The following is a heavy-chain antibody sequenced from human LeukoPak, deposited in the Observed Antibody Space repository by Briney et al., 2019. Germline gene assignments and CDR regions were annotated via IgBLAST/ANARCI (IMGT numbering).Heavy chain of an antibody. CDR1: GFTFSSHG. V-gene: IGHV3-23*01. CDR2: ISPSGGIT. Sequence: GGSLRLSCAASGFTFSSHGMNWVRQAPGKGLEWVSGISPSGGITYYTDSVKGRFTISRDNSKNTVSLQMNSLRGDDTAVYYCANRPRRDGYNFDYWGQGTLVTVSS. J-gene: IGHJ4*02. CDR3: ANRPRRDGYNFDY. D-gene: IGHD5-24*01.